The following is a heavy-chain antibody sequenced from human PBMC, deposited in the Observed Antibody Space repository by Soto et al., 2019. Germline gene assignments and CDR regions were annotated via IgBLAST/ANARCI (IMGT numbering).Heavy chain of an antibody. CDR3: AKAYSSIWSHWYFDL. J-gene: IGHJ2*01. CDR1: GFTFSSYA. CDR2: IGGDGGST. V-gene: IGHV3-23*01. D-gene: IGHD6-13*01. Sequence: EVQLLESGGGLVQPGGSLRLSCAASGFTFSSYAMNWVRQAPGKGLEWVSLIGGDGGSTYYAASVRGRFPISRDNSKNTLYWQMTSLRAEDTAIYYCAKAYSSIWSHWYFDLWGLGTLVTVSS.